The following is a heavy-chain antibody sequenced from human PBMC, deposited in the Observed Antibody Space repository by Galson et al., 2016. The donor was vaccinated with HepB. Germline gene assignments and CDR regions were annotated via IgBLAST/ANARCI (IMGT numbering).Heavy chain of an antibody. D-gene: IGHD6-25*01. CDR3: ARLAAGTMAGDY. V-gene: IGHV1-18*01. J-gene: IGHJ4*02. Sequence: VKVSCKASGYSFTSYGFSWVRQAPGQGLEWMGWISPYNGNTNYAQKLQGRVTMTTDTSTDTAYMELRSLRSDDTAVYFCARLAAGTMAGDYWGQGTLVTVSS. CDR2: ISPYNGNT. CDR1: GYSFTSYG.